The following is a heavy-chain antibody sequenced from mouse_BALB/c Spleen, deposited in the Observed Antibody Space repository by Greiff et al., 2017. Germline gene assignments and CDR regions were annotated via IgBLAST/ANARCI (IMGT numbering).Heavy chain of an antibody. CDR1: GFTFNTYA. D-gene: IGHD1-2*01. V-gene: IGHV10-1*02. CDR3: VRGIHYYGHFDY. J-gene: IGHJ2*01. Sequence: EVQLQESGGGLVQPKGSLKLSCAASGFTFNTYAMNWVRQAPGKGLEWVARIRSKSNNYATYYADSVKDRFTISRDDSQSMLYLQMNNLKTEDTAMYYCVRGIHYYGHFDYWGQGTTLTVSS. CDR2: IRSKSNNYAT.